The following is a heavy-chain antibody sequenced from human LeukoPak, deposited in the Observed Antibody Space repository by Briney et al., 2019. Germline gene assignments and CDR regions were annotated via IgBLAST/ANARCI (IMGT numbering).Heavy chain of an antibody. D-gene: IGHD2-2*01. CDR3: ARDPGVPAAISYYGMDV. CDR2: ISYDGSNK. V-gene: IGHV3-30-3*01. CDR1: GFTFSSYA. Sequence: GGSLRLSCAASGFTFSSYAMHWVRQAPGKGLEWVAVISYDGSNKYYADSVKGRLTISRDNSKNTLYLQMNSLRAEDTAVYYCARDPGVPAAISYYGMDVWGQGTTVTVSS. J-gene: IGHJ6*02.